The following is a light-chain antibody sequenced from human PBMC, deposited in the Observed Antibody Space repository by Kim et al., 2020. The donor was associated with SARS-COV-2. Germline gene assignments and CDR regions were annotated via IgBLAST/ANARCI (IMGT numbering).Light chain of an antibody. CDR3: QQYNNWPIT. J-gene: IGKJ5*01. V-gene: IGKV3-15*01. CDR2: GAS. Sequence: VSPGEGATLSCRASQSIGTNVAWYQQKPGQAPALLIYGASTRATGIPARFSGSGSGTEFTLTISSLLSDDFALYFCQQYNNWPITFGQGTRLEIK. CDR1: QSIGTN.